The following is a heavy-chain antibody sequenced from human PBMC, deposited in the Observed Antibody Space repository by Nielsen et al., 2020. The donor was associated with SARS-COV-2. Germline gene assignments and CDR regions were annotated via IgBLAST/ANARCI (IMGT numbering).Heavy chain of an antibody. J-gene: IGHJ4*02. CDR2: ISGSGGST. CDR1: GFTFSSYA. V-gene: IGHV3-23*01. D-gene: IGHD6-6*01. Sequence: GESLKISCAASGFTFSSYAMSWVRQAPGKGLEWVSAISGSGGSTYYADSVKGRFTISRDNSKNTLYLQMNSLRAEDTAVYYCAKDPSIAARPRTFDYWGQGTLVTVSS. CDR3: AKDPSIAARPRTFDY.